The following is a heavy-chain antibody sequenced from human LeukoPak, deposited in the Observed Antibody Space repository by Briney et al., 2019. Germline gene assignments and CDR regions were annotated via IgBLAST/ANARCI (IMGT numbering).Heavy chain of an antibody. CDR3: ARRALDDYGDYVGWFDP. Sequence: SETLSLTCTVSGGSISSYYWSWIGQPAGKGLEWIGRIYTSGSTNYNPSLKSRVTMSVDTSKNQFSLKLSSVTAADTAVYYCARRALDDYGDYVGWFDPWGQGTLVTVSS. CDR2: IYTSGST. V-gene: IGHV4-4*07. D-gene: IGHD4-17*01. J-gene: IGHJ5*02. CDR1: GGSISSYY.